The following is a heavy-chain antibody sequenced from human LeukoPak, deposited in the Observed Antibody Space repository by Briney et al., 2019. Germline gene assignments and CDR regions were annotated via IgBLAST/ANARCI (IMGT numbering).Heavy chain of an antibody. J-gene: IGHJ6*03. CDR1: GFTFSSYW. Sequence: GGSLRLSCAASGFTFSSYWMSWVRQAPGKGLEWVANIKQDGSEKYYVDSVKGRFTISRDNAKNSLYLQMNSLRAEDTAVYYCARTSLGYYYYYYMDVWGKGTTVTVSS. D-gene: IGHD3-16*01. CDR3: ARTSLGYYYYYYMDV. V-gene: IGHV3-7*01. CDR2: IKQDGSEK.